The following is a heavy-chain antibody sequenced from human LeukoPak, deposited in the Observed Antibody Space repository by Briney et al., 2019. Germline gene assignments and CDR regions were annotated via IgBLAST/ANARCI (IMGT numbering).Heavy chain of an antibody. D-gene: IGHD3-10*01. CDR1: GGSISSGGYY. Sequence: SQTVSLTCTVSGGSISSGGYYWSWIRQPPGKGLEWIGYIYHSGSTYYNPSLKSRVTISVDTSKNQFSLKLSSVTAADTAVYYCARRRPYGSGAYDAFDIWGQGTMVTVSS. CDR2: IYHSGST. J-gene: IGHJ3*02. V-gene: IGHV4-30-2*01. CDR3: ARRRPYGSGAYDAFDI.